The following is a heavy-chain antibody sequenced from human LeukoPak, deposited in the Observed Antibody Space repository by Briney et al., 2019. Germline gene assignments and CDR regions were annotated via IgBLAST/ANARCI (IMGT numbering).Heavy chain of an antibody. CDR3: AKDLRPYGGSTWGHYFDY. CDR1: GGSFSGYY. D-gene: IGHD5-12*01. Sequence: KPSETLSLTCAVYGGSFSGYYWSWIRQPPGKGLEWIGEINHSGSTNYNPSLKSRVTISVDTSKNQFSLKLSSVTAADTAVYYCAKDLRPYGGSTWGHYFDYWGQGTLVTVSS. J-gene: IGHJ4*02. CDR2: INHSGST. V-gene: IGHV4-34*01.